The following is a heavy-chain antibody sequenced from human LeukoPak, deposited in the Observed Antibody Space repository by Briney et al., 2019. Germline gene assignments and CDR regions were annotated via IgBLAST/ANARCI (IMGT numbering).Heavy chain of an antibody. Sequence: HPGGSLRLSCAASGFPFSSYSMNWVRQAPGEGLEWVSYISSSSTIYYADSVKGRFTISRDNAKNSLYLQMNSLRAEDTAVYYCARDPSSWYYYYMDVWGKGTTVTVSS. J-gene: IGHJ6*03. D-gene: IGHD6-13*01. CDR2: ISSSSTI. CDR3: ARDPSSWYYYYMDV. V-gene: IGHV3-48*01. CDR1: GFPFSSYS.